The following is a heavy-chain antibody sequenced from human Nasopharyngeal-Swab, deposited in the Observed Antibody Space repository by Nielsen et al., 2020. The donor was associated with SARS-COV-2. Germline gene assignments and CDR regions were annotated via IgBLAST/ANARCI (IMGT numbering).Heavy chain of an antibody. D-gene: IGHD6-13*01. CDR2: IKQDGSEK. J-gene: IGHJ6*02. Sequence: GESLKISCAASGFTFSSYWMSWVRQAPGKGLEWVANIKQDGSEKYYVDSAKGRFTISRDNAKNSLYLRMNSLRAEDTAVYYCARDSFSRVGAAGSSHYYYYGMDVWGQGTTVTVSS. CDR3: ARDSFSRVGAAGSSHYYYYGMDV. V-gene: IGHV3-7*01. CDR1: GFTFSSYW.